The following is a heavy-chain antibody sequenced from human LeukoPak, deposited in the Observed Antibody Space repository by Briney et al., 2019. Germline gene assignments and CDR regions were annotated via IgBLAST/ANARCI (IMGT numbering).Heavy chain of an antibody. Sequence: PGGSLRLSCAASGFTFSSYAMSWVRQAPGKGLEWVSAISGSGGSTYYADSVKGRFTISRDNSKNTLYLQMNSLRAEDTAVYYCAKDARSGYSYGLDAFDIWGQGTMVTVSS. D-gene: IGHD5-18*01. J-gene: IGHJ3*02. CDR2: ISGSGGST. CDR3: AKDARSGYSYGLDAFDI. V-gene: IGHV3-23*01. CDR1: GFTFSSYA.